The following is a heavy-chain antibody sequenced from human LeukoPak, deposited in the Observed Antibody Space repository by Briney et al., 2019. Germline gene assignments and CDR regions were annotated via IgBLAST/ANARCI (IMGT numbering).Heavy chain of an antibody. Sequence: GGSLRLSCAVSGLIFSGYGMQWVRQAPGKGLEWVAVIWYDGSNKYYTDSVKGRFTISRDNSKNTLYLQMNSLRVEDTAVYYCARWGSGKSFDYWGQGTLVTVSS. CDR1: GLIFSGYG. J-gene: IGHJ4*02. V-gene: IGHV3-33*01. CDR2: IWYDGSNK. D-gene: IGHD3-10*01. CDR3: ARWGSGKSFDY.